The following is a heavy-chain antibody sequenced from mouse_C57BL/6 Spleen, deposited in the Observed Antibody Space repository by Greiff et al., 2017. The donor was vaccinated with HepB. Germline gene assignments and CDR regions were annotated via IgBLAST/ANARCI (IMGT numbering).Heavy chain of an antibody. J-gene: IGHJ2*01. CDR1: GYTFTSYG. D-gene: IGHD2-3*01. CDR3: ARWNDGYLYYFDY. Sequence: VKLVESGAELARPGASVKLSCKASGYTFTSYGISWVKQRTGQGLEWIGEIYPRSGNTYYNEKFKGKATLTADKSSSTAYMELRSLTSEDSAVYFCARWNDGYLYYFDYWGQGTTLTVSS. V-gene: IGHV1-81*01. CDR2: IYPRSGNT.